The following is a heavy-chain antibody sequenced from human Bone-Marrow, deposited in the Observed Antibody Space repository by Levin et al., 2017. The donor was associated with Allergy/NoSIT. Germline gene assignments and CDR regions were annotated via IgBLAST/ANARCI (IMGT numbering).Heavy chain of an antibody. Sequence: GGSLRLSCVASGFTFANFEMNWVRQAPGKGLEWISYIISGSTGKYYADSVKGRFTVSRDNTQNSLYLQMNNLGAGDTAIYYCARKLGGGFYYYSLDVWGQGTTVTVSS. V-gene: IGHV3-48*03. D-gene: IGHD3-16*01. CDR1: GFTFANFE. CDR3: ARKLGGGFYYYSLDV. J-gene: IGHJ6*02. CDR2: IISGSTGK.